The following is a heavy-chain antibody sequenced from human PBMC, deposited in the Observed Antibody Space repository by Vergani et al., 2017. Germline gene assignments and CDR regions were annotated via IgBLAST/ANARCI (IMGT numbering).Heavy chain of an antibody. CDR3: ARCFRDEGXIYGGTVENWFDP. Sequence: QVQLQESGPGLVKPSQTLCLTCTVSGGSITYGAFYWGWIRQSPGKGLEWIGSIYYSENKFYNPSLESRVTLSIDTTKNQFSLKLKSVTAADTAVYYCARCFRDEGXIYGGTVENWFDPWGQGTLVTVSS. CDR1: GGSITYGAFY. D-gene: IGHD3-10*01. J-gene: IGHJ5*02. V-gene: IGHV4-39*01. CDR2: IYYSENK.